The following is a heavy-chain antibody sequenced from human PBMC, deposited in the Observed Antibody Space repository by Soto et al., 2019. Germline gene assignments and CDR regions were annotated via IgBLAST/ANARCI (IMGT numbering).Heavy chain of an antibody. CDR2: ISGDGTTQ. D-gene: IGHD3-10*01. V-gene: IGHV3-11*01. Sequence: PGGSLRLSCAASGFKFGDHYMTWIRQAPGKGLEWVSKISGDGTTQYYADSVKGRFTVSRDNTKNSLHLQMNRLRAEDTALDYCAGDPFYYASGFWGQGTLVTVSS. CDR1: GFKFGDHY. J-gene: IGHJ4*02. CDR3: AGDPFYYASGF.